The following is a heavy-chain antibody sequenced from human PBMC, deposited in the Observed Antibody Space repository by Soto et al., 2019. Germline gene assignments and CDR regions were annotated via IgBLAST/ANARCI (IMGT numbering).Heavy chain of an antibody. CDR2: IYYSGST. J-gene: IGHJ6*02. CDR3: ARYVTGDTGYYYYGMDV. V-gene: IGHV4-59*01. D-gene: IGHD7-27*01. CDR1: GGSISSDY. Sequence: KLSETLSLTCTVSGGSISSDYWSWIRQPPGKGLEWIGYIYYSGSTNYNPSLKSRVTISVDTSKNQFSLKLSSVTAADTAVYYCARYVTGDTGYYYYGMDVWGQGTTVTVSS.